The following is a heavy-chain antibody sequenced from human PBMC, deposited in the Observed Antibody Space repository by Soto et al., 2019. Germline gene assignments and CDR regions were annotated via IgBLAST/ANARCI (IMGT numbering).Heavy chain of an antibody. J-gene: IGHJ4*02. Sequence: SETLSLTCAVSGGSISSGSYYWSWIRQPPGKGLEWIGYIYYSGSTNYNPSLKSRVTISIDTSKNQFSLKLSSVTAADTAVYYCARARGGYFDYWGQGTLVTVSS. CDR3: ARARGGYFDY. CDR1: GGSISSGSYY. V-gene: IGHV4-61*01. CDR2: IYYSGST.